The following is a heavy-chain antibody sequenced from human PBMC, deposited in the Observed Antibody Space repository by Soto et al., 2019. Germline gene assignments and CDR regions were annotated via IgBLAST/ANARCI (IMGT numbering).Heavy chain of an antibody. J-gene: IGHJ6*02. V-gene: IGHV4-59*08. Sequence: SETLSLTCTVSGSSISSSYWSWLRQPPGQGLEWIGNVYYTGSTNYNPSLKSRVTISVDTSKNQFSLKLSSVTAADTAVYYCARHYYGSGSYSPYYYYYGMDVWGQGTTVT. CDR2: VYYTGST. CDR3: ARHYYGSGSYSPYYYYYGMDV. CDR1: GSSISSSY. D-gene: IGHD3-10*01.